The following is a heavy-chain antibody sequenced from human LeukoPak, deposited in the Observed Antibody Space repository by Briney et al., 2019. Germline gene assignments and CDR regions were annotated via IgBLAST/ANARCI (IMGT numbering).Heavy chain of an antibody. CDR2: ISISGST. J-gene: IGHJ4*02. CDR1: GFSLSTRGMC. D-gene: IGHD5-24*01. Sequence: SGPSLVKPTQTLTLTCTLSGFSLSTRGMCVSWIRQPSGKGLVWITRISISGSTNYNPSLKSRVTISRDTSKNEFSLRLSSVTAADTAVYYCARDSRRDGYNLDYWGRGTPVTVSS. V-gene: IGHV4-61*02. CDR3: ARDSRRDGYNLDY.